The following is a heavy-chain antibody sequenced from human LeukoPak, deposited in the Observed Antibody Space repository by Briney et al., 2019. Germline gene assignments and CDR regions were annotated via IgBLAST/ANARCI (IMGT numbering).Heavy chain of an antibody. CDR2: IIPILGIA. J-gene: IGHJ4*02. D-gene: IGHD5-18*01. V-gene: IGHV1-69*04. Sequence: SVKVSCKASGGTFSSYAISWVRQAPGQGLEWMGRIIPILGIANYAQKFQGRVTITADKSTSTAYMELSSQRSEDTAVYYCARGVVDTAMVDYWGQGTLVTVSS. CDR1: GGTFSSYA. CDR3: ARGVVDTAMVDY.